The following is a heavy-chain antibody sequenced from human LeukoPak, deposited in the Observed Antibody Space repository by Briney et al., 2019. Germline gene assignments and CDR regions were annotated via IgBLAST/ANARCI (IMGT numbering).Heavy chain of an antibody. J-gene: IGHJ6*02. CDR2: IIPIFGTA. Sequence: SVKVSCKASGGTFSIYAISWVRQAPGQGLEWMGGIIPIFGTANYAQKFQGRVTITADESTSTAYMELSSLRSEDTAVYYCAAGDIVVVPAAMPAPYYYYYYGMDVWGQGTTVTVSS. D-gene: IGHD2-2*01. V-gene: IGHV1-69*01. CDR1: GGTFSIYA. CDR3: AAGDIVVVPAAMPAPYYYYYYGMDV.